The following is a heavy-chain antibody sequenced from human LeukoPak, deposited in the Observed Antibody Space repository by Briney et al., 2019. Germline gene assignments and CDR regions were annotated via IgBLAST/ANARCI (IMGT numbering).Heavy chain of an antibody. CDR3: AKSGSLVLRFLEWLLSVDY. CDR1: GFTFSSYA. CDR2: ISGSGGST. V-gene: IGHV3-23*01. J-gene: IGHJ4*02. Sequence: PGGSLRLSCAASGFTFSSYAMSWVRQAPGKGLEWVSAISGSGGSTYYADSVKGRFTISRDNSKNTLYLQMNSLRAEDTAVYYCAKSGSLVLRFLEWLLSVDYWGQGTLVTVSS. D-gene: IGHD3-3*01.